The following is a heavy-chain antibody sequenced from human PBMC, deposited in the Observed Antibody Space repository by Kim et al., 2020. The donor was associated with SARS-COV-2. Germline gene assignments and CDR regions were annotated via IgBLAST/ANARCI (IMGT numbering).Heavy chain of an antibody. J-gene: IGHJ3*02. CDR1: GFTFSSYS. Sequence: GGSLRLSCAASGFTFSSYSMNWVRQAPGKGLEWVSSISSSSYIYYADSVKGRFTISRDNAKNSLYLQMNSLRAEDTAVYYCARTGLDTRGDPDAFDIWGQGTMVTVSS. CDR2: ISSSSYI. CDR3: ARTGLDTRGDPDAFDI. D-gene: IGHD4-17*01. V-gene: IGHV3-21*01.